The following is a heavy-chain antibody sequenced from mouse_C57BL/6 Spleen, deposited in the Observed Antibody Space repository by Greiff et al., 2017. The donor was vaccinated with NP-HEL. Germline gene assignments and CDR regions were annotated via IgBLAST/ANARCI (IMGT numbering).Heavy chain of an antibody. D-gene: IGHD2-2*01. CDR3: ASAYVYVFAY. CDR1: GYTFTSYG. J-gene: IGHJ3*01. V-gene: IGHV1-58*01. Sequence: EVQLQQSGAELVRPGSSVKMSCKTSGYTFTSYGINWVKQRPGQGLEWIGYIYIGNGYTAYNEKFKGKATLTSDTSSSTAYMQISSLTSEDSAIYVCASAYVYVFAYWGKGTLVTVSA. CDR2: IYIGNGYT.